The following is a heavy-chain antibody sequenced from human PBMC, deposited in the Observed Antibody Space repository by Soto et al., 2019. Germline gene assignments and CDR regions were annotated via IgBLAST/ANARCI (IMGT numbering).Heavy chain of an antibody. J-gene: IGHJ6*02. CDR1: GGSISSSNW. D-gene: IGHD4-17*01. Sequence: SETLSLTCAVSGGSISSSNWLSWVRQPPGKGLEWIGEIYHSGSTNYNPSLKSRVTISVDKSKNQFSLKLSSVTAADTAVYYCARDYGGNSVVNYYYYGMDVWGQGTTVTVSS. CDR2: IYHSGST. CDR3: ARDYGGNSVVNYYYYGMDV. V-gene: IGHV4-4*02.